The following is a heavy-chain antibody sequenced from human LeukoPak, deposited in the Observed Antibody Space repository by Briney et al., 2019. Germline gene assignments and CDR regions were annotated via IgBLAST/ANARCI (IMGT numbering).Heavy chain of an antibody. CDR2: ISSCGSTI. D-gene: IGHD6-13*01. Sequence: GGSLRLSCAASGFTFSDYFMSWIRQAPGKGLEWVSYISSCGSTIYYADSVKGRFTISRDNAKNSLYLQMNSLTAEDTAVYYCARVEYSSSWQVVYYFDYWGQGTLVTVSS. CDR3: ARVEYSSSWQVVYYFDY. CDR1: GFTFSDYF. V-gene: IGHV3-11*01. J-gene: IGHJ4*02.